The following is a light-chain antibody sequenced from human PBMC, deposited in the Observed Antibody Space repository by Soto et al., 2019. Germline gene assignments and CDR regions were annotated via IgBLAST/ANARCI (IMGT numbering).Light chain of an antibody. CDR2: DTS. CDR1: QSVSSSY. J-gene: IGKJ2*01. Sequence: ENVLTQSPGTLFLSPGERATLSCRASQSVSSSYLAWYQQKPGQAPRLLIYDTSSRATGIPDRFSGSGSGTDFTLAISRLEPEDFAVYFCQQYFTSPPMYTFGQGTKLEI. CDR3: QQYFTSPPMYT. V-gene: IGKV3-20*01.